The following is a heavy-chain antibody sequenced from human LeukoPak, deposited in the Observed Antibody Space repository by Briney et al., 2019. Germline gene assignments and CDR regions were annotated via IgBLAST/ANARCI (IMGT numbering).Heavy chain of an antibody. D-gene: IGHD3-22*01. CDR2: ISYDGSNK. J-gene: IGHJ4*02. CDR3: AKASYYYDSSGYYFSY. CDR1: GFTFSSYG. Sequence: GGSLRLSCAASGFTFSSYGMHWVRQAPGKGLEWVAVISYDGSNKYYADSVKGRFTISRDNSKNTLYLQMNSLRAEGTAVYYCAKASYYYDSSGYYFSYWGQGTLVTVSS. V-gene: IGHV3-30*18.